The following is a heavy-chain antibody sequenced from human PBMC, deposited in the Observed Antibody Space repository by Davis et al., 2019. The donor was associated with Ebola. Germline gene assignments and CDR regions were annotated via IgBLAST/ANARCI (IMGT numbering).Heavy chain of an antibody. CDR1: GFTFSNAW. Sequence: GGSLRLSCAASGFTFSNAWMSWVRQAPGKGLEWVGRIKSKTDGGTTDYAAPVKGRFTIPRDDSKNTLYLQMNSLKTEDTAVYYCTTVLGYCSGGSCEDYWGQGTLVTVSS. CDR2: IKSKTDGGTT. D-gene: IGHD2-15*01. J-gene: IGHJ4*02. V-gene: IGHV3-15*01. CDR3: TTVLGYCSGGSCEDY.